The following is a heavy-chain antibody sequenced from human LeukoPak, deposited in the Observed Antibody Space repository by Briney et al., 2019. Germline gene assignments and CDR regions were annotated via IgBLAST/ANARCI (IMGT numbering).Heavy chain of an antibody. CDR1: GFTFRSHA. Sequence: GGSLRLSCVGSGFTFRSHAMSWVRQAPGKGLEWVANIKQDGSERYYVDSVKGRFTISRDNAKNSVFLQMNSLRAEDTAVYYCARDPNLYSGTYDTYWGQGTLVTVSS. J-gene: IGHJ4*02. D-gene: IGHD1-26*01. CDR2: IKQDGSER. CDR3: ARDPNLYSGTYDTY. V-gene: IGHV3-7*03.